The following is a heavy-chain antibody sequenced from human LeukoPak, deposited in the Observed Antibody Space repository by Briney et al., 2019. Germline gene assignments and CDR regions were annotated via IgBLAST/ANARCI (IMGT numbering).Heavy chain of an antibody. CDR3: VKEEGTHGFADS. CDR2: ISKSGDRT. D-gene: IGHD3-10*01. CDR1: GFTFNNYA. J-gene: IGHJ4*02. Sequence: SGGSLRLSCAASGFTFNNYAMSWVRQAPGTGLEWVSAISKSGDRTYYADSVKGRFTISRDNSRNTVYLQINSLRDEDTATYYCVKEEGTHGFADSWGQGTLVTVSS. V-gene: IGHV3-23*01.